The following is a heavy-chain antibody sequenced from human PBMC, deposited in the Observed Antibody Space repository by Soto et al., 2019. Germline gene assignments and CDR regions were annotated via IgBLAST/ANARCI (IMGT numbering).Heavy chain of an antibody. D-gene: IGHD3-9*01. V-gene: IGHV1-69*13. CDR3: AREFRDYDILTEVGYYFDY. CDR2: IIPIFGTA. J-gene: IGHJ4*02. CDR1: GGTFSSYA. Sequence: SVKVSCKASGGTFSSYAISCVRQAPGQGLEWMGGIIPIFGTANYAQKFQGRVTITADESTSTAYMELSSLRSEDTAVYYCAREFRDYDILTEVGYYFDYWGQGTLVTVSS.